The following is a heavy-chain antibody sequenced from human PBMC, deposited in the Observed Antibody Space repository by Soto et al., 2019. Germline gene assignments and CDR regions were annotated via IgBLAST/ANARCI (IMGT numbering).Heavy chain of an antibody. D-gene: IGHD3-16*01. V-gene: IGHV4-34*01. CDR1: GGFSSESY. J-gene: IGHJ5*02. CDR3: VRIRYQLPSSVLWLDP. Sequence: SAPLSLTCAVYGGFSSESYWTWIRQPPGKGLEWIGEINHVGGTNYNPSLKSRVTMSVDTSQNQFSLRLISVTAADTAMYFCVRIRYQLPSSVLWLDPWGQGTPVTVSS. CDR2: INHVGGT.